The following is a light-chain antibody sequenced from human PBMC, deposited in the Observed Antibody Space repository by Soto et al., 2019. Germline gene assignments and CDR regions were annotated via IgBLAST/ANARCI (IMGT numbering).Light chain of an antibody. CDR1: QGIGSW. J-gene: IGKJ4*01. V-gene: IGKV1-12*01. CDR3: QQANSFPLT. Sequence: DIPMTQSPSCVSASVGDRVTITCRARQGIGSWLAWYQQKPGKAPALLIYAASSLQRGVPSRFSGSGSGTDVTLTITSLQPEDGATYYWQQANSFPLTFGGGTKVEIE. CDR2: AAS.